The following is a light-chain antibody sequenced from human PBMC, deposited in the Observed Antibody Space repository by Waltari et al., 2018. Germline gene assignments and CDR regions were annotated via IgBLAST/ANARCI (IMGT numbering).Light chain of an antibody. CDR1: QSVSSH. Sequence: EIVMTQSQATLSVSPWDRATPSCRASQSVSSHIAWYQQKPGQAPRLLIYDASTRGTGVPARFSGSGSGTDFTLTISSLQSGDFAVYYCQQYNTWPPTTFGGGTKVEIK. J-gene: IGKJ4*01. CDR3: QQYNTWPPTT. CDR2: DAS. V-gene: IGKV3-15*01.